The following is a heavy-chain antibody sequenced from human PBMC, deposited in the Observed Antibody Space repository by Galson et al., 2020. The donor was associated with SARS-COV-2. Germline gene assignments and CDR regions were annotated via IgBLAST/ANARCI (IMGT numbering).Heavy chain of an antibody. V-gene: IGHV4-30-2*01. D-gene: IGHD5-18*01. CDR3: ARRYTYGLSPYWYFDL. CDR2: IYQSGAT. J-gene: IGHJ2*01. CDR1: GGSISTGGYS. Sequence: SETLSLTCAVSGGSISTGGYSWTWIRQPPGKALEWLGYIYQSGATQYNPPPKGPLTISVDRSKNQLSLDLRSVNVADSAVYYCARRYTYGLSPYWYFDLWGPGTLVTVSS.